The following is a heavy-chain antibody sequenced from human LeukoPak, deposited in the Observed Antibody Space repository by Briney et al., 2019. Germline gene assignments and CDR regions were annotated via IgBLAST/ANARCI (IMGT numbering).Heavy chain of an antibody. CDR3: ARATARGYIDY. V-gene: IGHV4-39*01. D-gene: IGHD5-18*01. J-gene: IGHJ4*02. Sequence: SETLSLTCTVSGGSISSGGYYWSWIRQHPGKGLEWIGSIYYSGSTYYNPSLKSRVTISVDTSKNQFSLKLSSVTAADTAVYYCARATARGYIDYWGQGTLVTVSS. CDR1: GGSISSGGYY. CDR2: IYYSGST.